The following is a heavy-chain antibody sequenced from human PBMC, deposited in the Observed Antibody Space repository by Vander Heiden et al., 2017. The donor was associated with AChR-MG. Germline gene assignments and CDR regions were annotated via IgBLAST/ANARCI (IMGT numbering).Heavy chain of an antibody. V-gene: IGHV3-21*01. CDR3: ARESSSRYYYYGMDG. J-gene: IGHJ6*02. Sequence: EVQLVESGGGLVKPGGSLRLSCAASGFTFSSYSMNWVRQAPGKGLEWVSSISSSSSYIYYADSGKGRFTISRDNAKNSLYLQMNSLRAEDTAVYYCARESSSRYYYYGMDGWGQGTTVTGSS. CDR1: GFTFSSYS. CDR2: ISSSSSYI.